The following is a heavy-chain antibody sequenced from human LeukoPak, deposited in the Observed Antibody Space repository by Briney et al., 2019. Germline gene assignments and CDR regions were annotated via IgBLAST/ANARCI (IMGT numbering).Heavy chain of an antibody. CDR3: ARDGTRQINIAVPGGDY. J-gene: IGHJ4*02. CDR2: IWPDGSNK. V-gene: IGHV3-33*01. D-gene: IGHD6-19*01. CDR1: GFTFSTYG. Sequence: GRSLRLSCAASGFTFSTYGVHWVRQAPGKGLEWVAVIWPDGSNKYYADSVKGRFTISRDNSKSTLYLQMNSLRAEDTATYYCARDGTRQINIAVPGGDYWGQGTLVTVSS.